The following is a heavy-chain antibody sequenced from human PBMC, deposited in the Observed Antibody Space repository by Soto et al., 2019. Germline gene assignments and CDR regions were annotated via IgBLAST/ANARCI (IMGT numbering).Heavy chain of an antibody. CDR2: ISYDGSNK. V-gene: IGHV3-30-3*01. CDR1: GFTFSSYA. CDR3: AGGDTAMVIGFDY. D-gene: IGHD5-18*01. J-gene: IGHJ4*02. Sequence: QVQLVESGGGVVQPGRSLRLSCAASGFTFSSYAMHWVRQAPGKGLEWVAVISYDGSNKYYADSVKGRFTISRDNSKNTLYLQMNSLRAEDTAVYYCAGGDTAMVIGFDYWGQGTLVTVSS.